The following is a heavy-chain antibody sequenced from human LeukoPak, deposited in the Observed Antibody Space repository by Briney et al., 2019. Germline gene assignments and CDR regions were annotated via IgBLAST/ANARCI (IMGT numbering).Heavy chain of an antibody. CDR2: ISYDGSNK. V-gene: IGHV3-30*03. D-gene: IGHD2-2*01. CDR3: AREGCSSTSCYFGGRSYYYMDV. CDR1: GFTFSSYG. J-gene: IGHJ6*03. Sequence: PGGSLRLSCAASGFTFSSYGMHWVRQAPGKGLEWVAVISYDGSNKYYADSVKGRFTISRDNSKNTLYLQMNSLRAEDTAVYYCAREGCSSTSCYFGGRSYYYMDVWGKGTTVTVSS.